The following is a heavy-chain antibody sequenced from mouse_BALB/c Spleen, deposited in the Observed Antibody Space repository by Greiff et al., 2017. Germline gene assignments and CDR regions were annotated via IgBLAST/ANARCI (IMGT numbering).Heavy chain of an antibody. J-gene: IGHJ4*01. CDR1: GFSLTGYG. V-gene: IGHV2-6-7*01. D-gene: IGHD2-10*01. Sequence: VKLMESGPGLVAPSQSLSITCTVSGFSLTGYGVNWVRQPPGKGLEWLGMIWGDGSTDYNSALKSRLSISKDNSKSQVFLKMNSLQTDDTARYYCARDFRAYYGKRYAMDYWGQGTSVTVSS. CDR2: IWGDGST. CDR3: ARDFRAYYGKRYAMDY.